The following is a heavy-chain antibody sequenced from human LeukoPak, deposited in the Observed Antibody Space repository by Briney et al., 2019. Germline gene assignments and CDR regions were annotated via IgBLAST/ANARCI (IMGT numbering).Heavy chain of an antibody. Sequence: GGSLRLSCAASGFTVSSNYMNWVRQAPGKGLEWVSAISGSGGSTYYADSVKGRFTISRDNSKNTLYLQMNSLRAEDTAVYYCARKEVVPPLYYYYMDVWGKGTTVTISS. CDR3: ARKEVVPPLYYYYMDV. CDR1: GFTVSSNY. CDR2: ISGSGGST. V-gene: IGHV3-23*01. J-gene: IGHJ6*03. D-gene: IGHD2-2*01.